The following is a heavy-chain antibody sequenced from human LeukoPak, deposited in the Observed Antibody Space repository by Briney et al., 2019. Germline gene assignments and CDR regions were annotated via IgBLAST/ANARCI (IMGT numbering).Heavy chain of an antibody. CDR2: ISGSGGST. CDR1: GFTFSSYA. V-gene: IGHV3-23*01. Sequence: PGGSLRLSCAASGFTFSSYAMSWVRQAPGKGLEWVSAISGSGGSTYYADSVKGRFTISRDNSKNTLYLQMNSLRAEDTAVYYCAKDRIARSGWYDPAPEYLQHWGQGTLVTVSS. J-gene: IGHJ1*01. D-gene: IGHD6-19*01. CDR3: AKDRIARSGWYDPAPEYLQH.